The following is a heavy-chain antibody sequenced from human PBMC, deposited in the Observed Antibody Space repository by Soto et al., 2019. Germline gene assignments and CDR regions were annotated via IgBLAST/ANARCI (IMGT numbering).Heavy chain of an antibody. Sequence: GGSLRLSWAASGFSFGSYAMSWVRQAPGKGLEWVSAISGSGGSTYYADSVKGRFTISRDNSKNTLYLQMNSLRAEDTAVYYCAKPIVVVVAATPDSDYWAQGTLVTVS. D-gene: IGHD2-15*01. CDR3: AKPIVVVVAATPDSDY. CDR2: ISGSGGST. CDR1: GFSFGSYA. J-gene: IGHJ4*02. V-gene: IGHV3-23*01.